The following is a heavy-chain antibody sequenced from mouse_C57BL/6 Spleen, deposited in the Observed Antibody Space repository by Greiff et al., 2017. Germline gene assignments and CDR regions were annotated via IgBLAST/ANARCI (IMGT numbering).Heavy chain of an antibody. V-gene: IGHV1-7*01. D-gene: IGHD1-1*01. CDR3: ARGDYYDGGAFDY. J-gene: IGHJ2*01. CDR1: GYTFTSYW. CDR2: INPSSGYT. Sequence: VQLQQSGAELAKPGASVKLSCKASGYTFTSYWMHWVKQRPGQGLEWTGYINPSSGYTKYNQKFKDKATLTADKSSSTAYMQLSSLTYEDSAVYYCARGDYYDGGAFDYWGQGTTLTVSS.